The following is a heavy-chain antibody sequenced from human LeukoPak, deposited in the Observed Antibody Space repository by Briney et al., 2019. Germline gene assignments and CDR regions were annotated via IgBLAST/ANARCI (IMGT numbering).Heavy chain of an antibody. J-gene: IGHJ6*03. Sequence: ASVKVSCKASGFTFTSSAMQWVRQARGQRLEWIGWIVVGSGNTNYAQKFQERVTITRDMSTSTAYMELSSLRSEDTAVYYCTSLTEKNYYYYYMDVWGKGTTVTVSS. CDR2: IVVGSGNT. D-gene: IGHD1-20*01. V-gene: IGHV1-58*02. CDR1: GFTFTSSA. CDR3: TSLTEKNYYYYYMDV.